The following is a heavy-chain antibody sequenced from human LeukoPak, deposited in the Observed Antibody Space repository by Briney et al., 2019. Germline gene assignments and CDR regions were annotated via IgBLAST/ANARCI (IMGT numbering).Heavy chain of an antibody. Sequence: ASVKVSCKASGYTFTGYYMHWVRQAPGQGVEWMGWINPNSGGTNYAQKFQGRVTMTRDTSISTAYMELSRLRSDDTAVYYCAREGGYCSGGSCYRFGYWGQGTLVTVSS. CDR2: INPNSGGT. V-gene: IGHV1-2*02. D-gene: IGHD2-15*01. J-gene: IGHJ4*02. CDR1: GYTFTGYY. CDR3: AREGGYCSGGSCYRFGY.